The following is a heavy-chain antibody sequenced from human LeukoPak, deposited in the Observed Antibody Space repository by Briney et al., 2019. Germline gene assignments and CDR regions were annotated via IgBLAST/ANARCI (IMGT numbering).Heavy chain of an antibody. D-gene: IGHD2-2*01. V-gene: IGHV3-21*01. CDR3: ARDKSPGYQLPHPYAFDI. Sequence: GGSLRLSCAASGFTFGSYSMNWVRQAPGKGLEWVSSISSSSSYIYYADSVKGRFTISRDNAKNSLYLQMNSLRAEDTAVYYCARDKSPGYQLPHPYAFDIWGQGTMVTVSS. CDR2: ISSSSSYI. CDR1: GFTFGSYS. J-gene: IGHJ3*02.